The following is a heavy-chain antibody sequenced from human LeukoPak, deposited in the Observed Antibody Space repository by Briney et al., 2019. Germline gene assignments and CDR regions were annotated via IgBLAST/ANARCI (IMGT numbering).Heavy chain of an antibody. J-gene: IGHJ4*02. CDR3: ARDRRITMIEPAYYFDY. Sequence: HPGGSLRLSCAASGFTFSSYSMNWVRQAPGKGLEWVANIKQDGSEKYYVDSVKGRFTISRDNAKNSLYLQMNSLRAEDTAVYYCARDRRITMIEPAYYFDYWGQGTLVTVSS. D-gene: IGHD3-22*01. V-gene: IGHV3-7*01. CDR2: IKQDGSEK. CDR1: GFTFSSYS.